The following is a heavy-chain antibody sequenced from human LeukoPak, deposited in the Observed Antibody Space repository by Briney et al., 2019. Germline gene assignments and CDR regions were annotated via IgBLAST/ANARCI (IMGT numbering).Heavy chain of an antibody. CDR1: GFTFTSYG. D-gene: IGHD3-22*01. Sequence: PRRSLRLSCAASGFTFTSYGMHSVRQAPGKGLEWVAVISYDGSNKYYADSVKGRFTISRDNSKNTLYLQMNSLRAEDTAVYYCAKPYDSSGYYYHDAFDIWGQGTMVTVSS. CDR2: ISYDGSNK. V-gene: IGHV3-30*18. CDR3: AKPYDSSGYYYHDAFDI. J-gene: IGHJ3*02.